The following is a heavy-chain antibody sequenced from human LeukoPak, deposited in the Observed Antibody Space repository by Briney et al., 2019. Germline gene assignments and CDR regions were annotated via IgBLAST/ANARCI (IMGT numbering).Heavy chain of an antibody. CDR1: GFTFDDYA. V-gene: IGHV3-9*01. CDR2: ISWNSGSI. D-gene: IGHD5-18*01. CDR3: ATGDTAMVYYYYGMDV. Sequence: PGGSLRLSCAASGFTFDDYAMHWVRQAPGKGLEWVSGISWNSGSIGYADSVKGRFTISRDNAKNSLYLQMNSLRAEDTALYYCATGDTAMVYYYYGMDVWGQGTTVTVSS. J-gene: IGHJ6*02.